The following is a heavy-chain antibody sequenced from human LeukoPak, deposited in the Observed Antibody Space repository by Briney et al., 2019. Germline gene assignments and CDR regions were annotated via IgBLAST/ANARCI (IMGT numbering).Heavy chain of an antibody. CDR1: GGSISSHY. J-gene: IGHJ6*02. CDR2: IYYSGST. Sequence: SETLSLTRTVSGGSISSHYWSWIRQPPGKGLEWFGYIYYSGSTNYNPSLRSRVTISVDTSKNQFSLKLSSVTAADTAVYYCARGRGYCSGGSCLYYYYGMDVWGQGTTVTVSS. CDR3: ARGRGYCSGGSCLYYYYGMDV. D-gene: IGHD2-15*01. V-gene: IGHV4-59*11.